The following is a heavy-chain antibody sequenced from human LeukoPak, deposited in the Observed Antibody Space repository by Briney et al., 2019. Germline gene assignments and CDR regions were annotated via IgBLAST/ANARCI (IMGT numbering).Heavy chain of an antibody. V-gene: IGHV4-34*01. CDR3: ARESGYSYGPDYYYYYGMDV. D-gene: IGHD5-18*01. CDR1: GGSFSGYY. J-gene: IGHJ6*02. Sequence: SETLSLTCAVYGGSFSGYYWSWIRQPPGKGLVWIGEINHSGSTNYNPSLKSRVTISVDTSKNQFSLKLSSVTAADTAVYYCARESGYSYGPDYYYYYGMDVWGQGTTVTVSS. CDR2: INHSGST.